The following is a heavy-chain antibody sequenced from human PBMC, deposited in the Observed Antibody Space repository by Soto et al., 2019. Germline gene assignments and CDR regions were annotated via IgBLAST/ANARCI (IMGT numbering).Heavy chain of an antibody. V-gene: IGHV3-23*01. Sequence: PGGSLRLSCAASGFTFTSYGMNWVRQAPGEGLEWVSCVSGSGGSAYYAHSVKGRFTSSRDNSKNTLYLQMNSLRAEDTAVYYCANHFSTGHTYGIDYSFSYGMYXWGQATTVTVS. CDR1: GFTFTSYG. D-gene: IGHD4-17*01. J-gene: IGHJ6*02. CDR3: ANHFSTGHTYGIDYSFSYGMYX. CDR2: VSGSGGSA.